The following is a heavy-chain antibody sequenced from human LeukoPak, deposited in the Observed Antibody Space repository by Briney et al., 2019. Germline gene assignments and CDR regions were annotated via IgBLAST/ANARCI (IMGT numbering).Heavy chain of an antibody. CDR3: ARRGIAVEQKRGLDY. Sequence: GESLKISCKGSGYSFTTYWIGWVRQMPGKGLEWMGIIYPGDSDTRYSPSFQGQVTISADKSISTAYLQWSSLKASDTAMYYCARRGIAVEQKRGLDYWGQGTLVTVSS. J-gene: IGHJ4*02. CDR1: GYSFTTYW. D-gene: IGHD6-19*01. CDR2: IYPGDSDT. V-gene: IGHV5-51*01.